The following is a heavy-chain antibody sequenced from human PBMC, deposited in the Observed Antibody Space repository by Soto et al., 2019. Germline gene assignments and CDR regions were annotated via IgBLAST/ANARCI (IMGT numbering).Heavy chain of an antibody. CDR2: IIPIFGTA. CDR3: ARDSRGVLRTAPDY. D-gene: IGHD2-2*01. J-gene: IGHJ4*02. Sequence: SVKVSCKASGGTFSSYAISWVRQAPGQGLEWMGGIIPIFGTANYAQKFQGRVTITADESTSTVYVELSSLRSEDTAVYYCARDSRGVLRTAPDYWGQGTRVTV. CDR1: GGTFSSYA. V-gene: IGHV1-69*01.